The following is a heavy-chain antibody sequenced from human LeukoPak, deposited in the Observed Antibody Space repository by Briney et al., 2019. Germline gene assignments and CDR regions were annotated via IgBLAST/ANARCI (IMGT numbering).Heavy chain of an antibody. V-gene: IGHV3-72*01. Sequence: PGGSLRLSCAASGFTFSGHYMDWVRQAPGKGLEWVGRTGNKANSYTTEYAASVKGRFTISRDDSKNSLFLQMNSLKSEDTAVYYCARGSTSAWYPFDYWGQGTLVTVSS. J-gene: IGHJ4*02. D-gene: IGHD6-19*01. CDR3: ARGSTSAWYPFDY. CDR2: TGNKANSYTT. CDR1: GFTFSGHY.